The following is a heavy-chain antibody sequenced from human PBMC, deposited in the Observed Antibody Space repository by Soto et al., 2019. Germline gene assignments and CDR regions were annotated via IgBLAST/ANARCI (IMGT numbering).Heavy chain of an antibody. J-gene: IGHJ5*02. CDR2: IKQDGSEK. CDR3: ARDSSVGWFDP. CDR1: GFTFSSYW. Sequence: GGSLRLSCAASGFTFSSYWMSWVRQAPGKGLEWVANIKQDGSEKYYVDSVKGRFTISRDNAKNSLYLQMNSLGAEDTAVYYCARDSSVGWFDPWGQGTLVTVSS. V-gene: IGHV3-7*01. D-gene: IGHD6-19*01.